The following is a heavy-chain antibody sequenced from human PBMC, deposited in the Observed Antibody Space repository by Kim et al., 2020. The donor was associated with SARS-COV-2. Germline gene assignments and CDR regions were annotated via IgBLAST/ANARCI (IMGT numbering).Heavy chain of an antibody. J-gene: IGHJ4*02. CDR3: ARLYGSGNSNFDY. D-gene: IGHD3-10*01. CDR2: IYYSGST. V-gene: IGHV4-39*01. Sequence: SETLSLTCTVSGGSISSSSYYWGWIRQPPGKGLEWIGSIYYSGSTYYNPSLKSRVTISVDTSKNQFSLKLSSVTAADTAVYYCARLYGSGNSNFDYWGQGTLVTVSS. CDR1: GGSISSSSYY.